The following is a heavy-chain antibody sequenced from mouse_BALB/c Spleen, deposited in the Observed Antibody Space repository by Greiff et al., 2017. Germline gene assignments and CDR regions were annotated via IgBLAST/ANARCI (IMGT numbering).Heavy chain of an antibody. D-gene: IGHD1-2*01. CDR2: ILPGSGST. J-gene: IGHJ3*01. V-gene: IGHV1-9*01. Sequence: QVQLKESGAELMKPGASVKISCKATGYTFSSYWIEWVKQRPGHGLEWIGEILPGSGSTNYNEKFKGKATFTADTSSNTAYMQLSSLTSEDSAVYYCARPFTTATGFAYWGQGTLVTVSA. CDR1: GYTFSSYW. CDR3: ARPFTTATGFAY.